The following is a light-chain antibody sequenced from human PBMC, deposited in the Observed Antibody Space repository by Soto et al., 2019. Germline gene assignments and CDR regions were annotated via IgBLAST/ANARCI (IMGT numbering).Light chain of an antibody. V-gene: IGKV1-5*01. CDR2: DAS. J-gene: IGKJ1*01. CDR3: QQYNSYSGT. Sequence: DIQMTHSPSTLSASVRDRVTITCRASQSISSWLAWYQQKPGKAPKLLIYDASSLESGVPSRFSGSGSGTEFTLTISSLQPDDFATYYCQQYNSYSGTFGQGTKVDIK. CDR1: QSISSW.